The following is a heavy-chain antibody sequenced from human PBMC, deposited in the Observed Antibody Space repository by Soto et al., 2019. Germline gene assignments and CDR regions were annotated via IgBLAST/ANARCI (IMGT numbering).Heavy chain of an antibody. J-gene: IGHJ6*02. CDR2: INAGNGNT. V-gene: IGHV1-3*01. D-gene: IGHD6-13*01. Sequence: ASVKVSCKASGYTLTSYAMHWVRQAPGQRLEWMGWINAGNGNTKYSQKFQGRVTITRDTSASTAYMELSSLRSEDTAVYYCARDFQLAAAGYYYYYYGMDVWGQGTTVTVSS. CDR1: GYTLTSYA. CDR3: ARDFQLAAAGYYYYYYGMDV.